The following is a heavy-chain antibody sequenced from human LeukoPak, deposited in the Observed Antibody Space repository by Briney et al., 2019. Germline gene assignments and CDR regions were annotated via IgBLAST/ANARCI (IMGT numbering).Heavy chain of an antibody. V-gene: IGHV1-69*06. Sequence: ASVKVSCKASGGTFSSYAISWVRQAPGQGLEWMGGIIPIFGTANYAQKFQGKVTITADKSTSTAYMELSSLRSEDTAVYYCASPYSSSSYYYYYMDVWGKGTTVTVSS. CDR2: IIPIFGTA. D-gene: IGHD6-6*01. J-gene: IGHJ6*03. CDR1: GGTFSSYA. CDR3: ASPYSSSSYYYYYMDV.